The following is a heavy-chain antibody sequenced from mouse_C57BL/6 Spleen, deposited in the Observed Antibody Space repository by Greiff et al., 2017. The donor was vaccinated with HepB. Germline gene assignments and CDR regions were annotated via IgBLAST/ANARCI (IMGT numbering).Heavy chain of an antibody. D-gene: IGHD1-1*02. V-gene: IGHV6-3*01. Sequence: EVKFEESGGGLVQPGGSMKLSCVASGFTFSNYWMNWVRQSPEKGLEWVAQIRLKSDNYATHYAESVKGRFTISRDDSKSSVYLQMNNLRAEDTGIYYCTTGNYFDYWGQGTTLTVSS. CDR1: GFTFSNYW. CDR3: TTGNYFDY. J-gene: IGHJ2*01. CDR2: IRLKSDNYAT.